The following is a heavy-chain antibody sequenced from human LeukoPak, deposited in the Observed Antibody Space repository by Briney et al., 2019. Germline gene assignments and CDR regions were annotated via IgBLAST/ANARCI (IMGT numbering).Heavy chain of an antibody. Sequence: GGSLRLSCAASGFTVSSNYMTWVRQAPGEGLEWVSVLYSGGNTYYADSVKGRFTISRDSSKNTLYLQMNSLRAEDTAVYYCARARFGVAANWYFDLWGRGTLVTVSS. CDR3: ARARFGVAANWYFDL. CDR2: LYSGGNT. CDR1: GFTVSSNY. V-gene: IGHV3-66*01. J-gene: IGHJ2*01. D-gene: IGHD3-10*01.